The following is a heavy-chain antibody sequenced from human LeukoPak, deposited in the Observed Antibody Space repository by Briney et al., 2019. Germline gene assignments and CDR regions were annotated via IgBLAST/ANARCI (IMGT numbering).Heavy chain of an antibody. CDR2: IYYSGST. CDR1: GGSISSGGYY. V-gene: IGHV4-31*03. Sequence: SETLSLTCTVSGGSISSGGYYWSWMRQHRGKGLEWIGSIYYSGSTNYNPSLQGRVTISLDTSRNQFSLKPSSVTAADTAVYYCASGDNDPLFDYWGQGTLVTVSS. CDR3: ASGDNDPLFDY. D-gene: IGHD1-1*01. J-gene: IGHJ4*02.